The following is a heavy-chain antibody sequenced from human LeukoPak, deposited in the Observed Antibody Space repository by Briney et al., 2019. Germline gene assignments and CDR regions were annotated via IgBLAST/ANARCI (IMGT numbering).Heavy chain of an antibody. V-gene: IGHV3-74*01. J-gene: IGHJ4*02. CDR3: AKSSYYDSSGYYREYYFDY. D-gene: IGHD3-22*01. CDR2: INEDGSTT. CDR1: GFTFSSNW. Sequence: GGSLRLSCAASGFTFSSNWMHWVRQAPGKGLVWVSRINEDGSTTNYADSVKGRSTIFRDNAKNTLYLQMNSLRAEDTAVYYCAKSSYYDSSGYYREYYFDYWGQGTLVTVSS.